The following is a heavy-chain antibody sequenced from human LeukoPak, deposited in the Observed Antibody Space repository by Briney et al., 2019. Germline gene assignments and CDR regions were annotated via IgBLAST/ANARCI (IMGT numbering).Heavy chain of an antibody. D-gene: IGHD4-17*01. CDR1: GFTFSNYY. V-gene: IGHV4-34*01. J-gene: IGHJ4*02. CDR2: INHSGST. CDR3: ARGLSDSPTVFDY. Sequence: GSLRLSCAASGFTFSNYYMTWVRQAPGKGLEWIGEINHSGSTNYNPSLKSRVTISVDTSKNQFSLKLSSVTAADTAVYYCARGLSDSPTVFDYWGQGTLVTVSS.